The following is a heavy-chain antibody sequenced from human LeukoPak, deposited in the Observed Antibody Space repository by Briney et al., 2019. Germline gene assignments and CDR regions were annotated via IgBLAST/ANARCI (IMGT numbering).Heavy chain of an antibody. J-gene: IGHJ3*01. CDR3: ARGFPPGSGSRGSHAFDV. D-gene: IGHD6-19*01. Sequence: SETPSLSPALSQMSSCAYYGNSSPQSPGNRVRCFGEINLGGSPKYTPSQEGRGTLLIDISKHQFSLKLPSVNAADTAVYYCARGFPPGSGSRGSHAFDVWGQGTMVTVSS. CDR2: INLGGSP. CDR1: QMSSCAYY. V-gene: IGHV4-34*01.